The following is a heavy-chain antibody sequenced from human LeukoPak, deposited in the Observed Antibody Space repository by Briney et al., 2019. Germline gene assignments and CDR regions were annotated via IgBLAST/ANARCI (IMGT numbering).Heavy chain of an antibody. CDR3: ARDTGGGYSCYDC. CDR1: GFTFSSYW. CDR2: IKQDGSEK. J-gene: IGHJ4*02. Sequence: GGSLRLSCAASGFTFSSYWITWIRQAPGKGLEWVANIKQDGSEKYYVDSVKGRFTISRDNAKNSLYLQMNSLRAEDTAVYYCARDTGGGYSCYDCWGQGTLVTVSS. V-gene: IGHV3-7*01. D-gene: IGHD5-18*01.